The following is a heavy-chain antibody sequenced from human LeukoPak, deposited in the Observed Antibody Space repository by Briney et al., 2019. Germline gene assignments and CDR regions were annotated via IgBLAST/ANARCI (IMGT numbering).Heavy chain of an antibody. V-gene: IGHV6-1*01. CDR2: TYYRSKWYN. CDR3: AREEAEWLRRKGYYYYMDV. CDR1: GDSVSSNSAA. J-gene: IGHJ6*03. Sequence: SQTLSLTCAISGDSVSSNSAAWNWIRQSPSRGLEWLGRTYYRSKWYNDYAVSVKSRITINPDTSKNQFSLQLNSVTPEDTAVYYCAREEAEWLRRKGYYYYMDVWGKGTTVTVSS. D-gene: IGHD5-12*01.